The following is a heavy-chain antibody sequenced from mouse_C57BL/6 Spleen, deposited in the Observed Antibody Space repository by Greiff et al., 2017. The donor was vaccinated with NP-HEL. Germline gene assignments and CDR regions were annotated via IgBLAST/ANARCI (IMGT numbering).Heavy chain of an antibody. CDR2: IRNKANGYTT. Sequence: EVKLMESGGGLVQPGGSLSLSCAASGFTFTDYYMSWVRQPPGKALEWLGFIRNKANGYTTEYSASVKGRFTISRDNSQSILYLQMNALRAEDSATYYCARYETTVVSWYFEVWGTGTTVTVSS. D-gene: IGHD1-1*01. V-gene: IGHV7-3*01. J-gene: IGHJ1*03. CDR1: GFTFTDYY. CDR3: ARYETTVVSWYFEV.